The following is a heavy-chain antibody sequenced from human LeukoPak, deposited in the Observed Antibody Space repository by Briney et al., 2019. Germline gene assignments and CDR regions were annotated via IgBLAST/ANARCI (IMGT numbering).Heavy chain of an antibody. V-gene: IGHV3-30*03. CDR2: ISYDGSNK. Sequence: GGSLRLSCAASGFTFSSYSMNWVRQAPGKGLEWVAVISYDGSNKNYGDSVKGRFTISRDNSKKTLYLQMNSLRAEDTAVYYCARGLFRFCSSGSCLSPFDYWGQGTLVTVSS. CDR3: ARGLFRFCSSGSCLSPFDY. CDR1: GFTFSSYS. D-gene: IGHD2-15*01. J-gene: IGHJ4*02.